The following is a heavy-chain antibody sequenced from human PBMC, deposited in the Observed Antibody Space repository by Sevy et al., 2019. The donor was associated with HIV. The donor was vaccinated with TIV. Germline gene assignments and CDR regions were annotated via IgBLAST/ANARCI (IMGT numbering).Heavy chain of an antibody. Sequence: SETLSLTCSVSGGSISKIGNYWGWVRQPPGERLEWIGDIFHTGKTNYNPSLKSRVTIALDTSRNQFSLKLSSLTAAETAVYYCAKIYDYWGPGALVTVSS. V-gene: IGHV4-39*01. CDR1: GGSISKIGNY. D-gene: IGHD3-3*01. CDR2: IFHTGKT. J-gene: IGHJ4*02. CDR3: AKIYDY.